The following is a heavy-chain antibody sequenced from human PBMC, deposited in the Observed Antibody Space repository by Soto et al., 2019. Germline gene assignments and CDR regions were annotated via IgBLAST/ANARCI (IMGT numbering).Heavy chain of an antibody. CDR2: INHSGST. CDR3: AEHQYSSSSPGYYYYMDV. CDR1: GGSFSGYY. Sequence: QVQLQQWGAGLLKPSETLSLTCAVYGGSFSGYYWSWIRQPPGKGLEWIGEINHSGSTNYNPSLKRRVTISVDKSKNQFSLKLSSVTAADTAVYYCAEHQYSSSSPGYYYYMDVWGKGTTVTVSS. D-gene: IGHD6-6*01. J-gene: IGHJ6*03. V-gene: IGHV4-34*01.